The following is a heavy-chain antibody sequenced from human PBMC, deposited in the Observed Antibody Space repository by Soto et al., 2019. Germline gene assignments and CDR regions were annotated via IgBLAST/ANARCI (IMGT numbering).Heavy chain of an antibody. Sequence: GGSLRLSCAASGLTVSSNYMSWVRQAPGKGLEWVSVIYTGGTTYYADSAKGRFTISRQNSMNTLDLQMKSLRTEDTAVYYCVRISPPLYYSMDVWGQGTTVTVSS. V-gene: IGHV3-53*04. D-gene: IGHD3-3*02. CDR1: GLTVSSNY. CDR2: IYTGGTT. CDR3: VRISPPLYYSMDV. J-gene: IGHJ6*02.